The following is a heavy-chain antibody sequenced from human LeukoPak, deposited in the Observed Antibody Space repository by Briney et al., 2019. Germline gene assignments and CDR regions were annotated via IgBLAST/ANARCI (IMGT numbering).Heavy chain of an antibody. D-gene: IGHD5-18*01. CDR3: AKSNTVMVGSLDY. V-gene: IGHV3-23*01. J-gene: IGHJ4*02. Sequence: GGSLRLSCVASAFTFNSYAMSWVRQAPGKGLEWVSCISSGGGSTYYADSVKGRFTVSRDNSKNTLYLQMNSLRAEDTAVYYCAKSNTVMVGSLDYWGQGTPVTVSS. CDR1: AFTFNSYA. CDR2: ISSGGGST.